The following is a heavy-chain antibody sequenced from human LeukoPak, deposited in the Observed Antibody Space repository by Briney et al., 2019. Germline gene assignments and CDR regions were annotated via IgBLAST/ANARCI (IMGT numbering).Heavy chain of an antibody. V-gene: IGHV6-1*01. Sequence: SQTLSLTPAISGDSVSSNTAAWGWISQSPSRGLEWLGRTYYRSKWYNDYAVSVKSRITINPDTSKNQLSLQLNSVTPEDTAVYYCARGLDVDIVATTYDKGSYYFDYWGQGTLVTVSS. D-gene: IGHD5-12*01. CDR2: TYYRSKWYN. CDR3: ARGLDVDIVATTYDKGSYYFDY. CDR1: GDSVSSNTAA. J-gene: IGHJ4*02.